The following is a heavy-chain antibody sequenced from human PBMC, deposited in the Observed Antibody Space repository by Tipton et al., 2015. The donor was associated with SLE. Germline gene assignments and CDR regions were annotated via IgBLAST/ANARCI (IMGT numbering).Heavy chain of an antibody. CDR1: GGSFSGYS. CDR2: IYYSGNT. CDR3: ARDVATYYDFWNNYYGGMDV. V-gene: IGHV4-34*11. Sequence: QLVQSGAEVKPSETPSLTCAVYGGSFSGYSWSWIRQPPGKGLEWIGNIYYSGNTDYNPSLKSRVTISVDTSKNQFSLDLRSVTAADTAVYYCARDVATYYDFWNNYYGGMDVWGQGTTVTVSS. J-gene: IGHJ6*02. D-gene: IGHD3-3*01.